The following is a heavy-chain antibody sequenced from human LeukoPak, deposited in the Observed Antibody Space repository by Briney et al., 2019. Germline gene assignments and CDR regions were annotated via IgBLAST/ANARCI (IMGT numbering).Heavy chain of an antibody. CDR3: ARRRRWFGETFDY. Sequence: SETLSLTCAVYGGSFSGYYWSWIRQPPGKGLEWIGEINHSGSTNYNPSLKSRVTISVDTSKNQFSLKLSSVTAADTAVYYCARRRRWFGETFDYWGQGTLVTVSS. J-gene: IGHJ4*02. D-gene: IGHD3-10*01. CDR2: INHSGST. CDR1: GGSFSGYY. V-gene: IGHV4-34*01.